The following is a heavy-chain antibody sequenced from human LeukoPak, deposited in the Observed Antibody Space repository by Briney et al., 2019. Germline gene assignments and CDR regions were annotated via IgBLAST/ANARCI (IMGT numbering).Heavy chain of an antibody. CDR1: GGSISSSNW. CDR3: ARHGVARLGSGSYLGLKDY. J-gene: IGHJ4*02. CDR2: IYHNGST. Sequence: SETLSLTCAVSGGSISSSNWWSWVRQPPGKGLEWIGEIYHNGSTNYNPSLKSRVTISVDKSKNQFSLKLSSVTAADTAVYYCARHGVARLGSGSYLGLKDYWGQGTLVTVSS. D-gene: IGHD3-10*01. V-gene: IGHV4-4*02.